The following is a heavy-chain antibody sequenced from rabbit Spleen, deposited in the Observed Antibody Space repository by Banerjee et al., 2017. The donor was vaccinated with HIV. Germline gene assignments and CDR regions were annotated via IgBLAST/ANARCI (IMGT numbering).Heavy chain of an antibody. Sequence: QEQLEESGGDLVKPEGSLTLTCTASGFSFSSSYWICWVRQAPGKGLEWIACIYLGSSGNTYYSSWAKGRFTISKTSSTTVTLQMTSLTAADTATYFCARGVAGVLGYGYPYFNLWGPGTLVTVS. D-gene: IGHD6-1*01. V-gene: IGHV1S45*01. CDR2: IYLGSSGNT. CDR3: ARGVAGVLGYGYPYFNL. CDR1: GFSFSSSYW. J-gene: IGHJ4*01.